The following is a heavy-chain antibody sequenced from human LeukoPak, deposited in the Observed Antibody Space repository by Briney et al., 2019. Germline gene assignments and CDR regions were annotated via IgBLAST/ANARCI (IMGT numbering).Heavy chain of an antibody. CDR1: GFTFSSYA. Sequence: GGSLRLSCVASGFTFSSYAMTWVRQAPGKGLEWVSVISGSGGSTYYADSVKGRFTISRDNSRNTLYLQVNSLRAEDTAVYYCAKDASFDTSGYYPDFDYWGQGTLVTVSS. V-gene: IGHV3-23*01. J-gene: IGHJ4*02. D-gene: IGHD3-22*01. CDR3: AKDASFDTSGYYPDFDY. CDR2: ISGSGGST.